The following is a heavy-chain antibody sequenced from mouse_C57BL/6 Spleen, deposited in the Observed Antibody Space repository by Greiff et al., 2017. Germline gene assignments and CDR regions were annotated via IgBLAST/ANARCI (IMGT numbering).Heavy chain of an antibody. J-gene: IGHJ3*01. Sequence: QVQLQQSGAELARPGASVKLSCKASGYTFTSYGISWVKQRPGQGLEWIGEIYPRSGNTYYNEKFKGKATLTADKSSSTAYMELSSLTSEASAVYFGAREDDPSFAYWGQGTLVTVSA. D-gene: IGHD2-3*01. CDR1: GYTFTSYG. CDR3: AREDDPSFAY. CDR2: IYPRSGNT. V-gene: IGHV1-81*01.